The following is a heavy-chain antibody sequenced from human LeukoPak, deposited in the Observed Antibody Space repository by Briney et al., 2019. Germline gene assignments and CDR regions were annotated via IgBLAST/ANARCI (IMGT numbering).Heavy chain of an antibody. V-gene: IGHV1-46*01. Sequence: ASVKVSCKASGGTFSSYAISWVRQAPGQGLEWMGIINPSGGSTSYAQKFQGRVTMTRDTSTSTVYMELSSLRSEDTAVYYCARDVFGGTMVRGVQFYYYYMDVWGKGTTVTISS. J-gene: IGHJ6*03. CDR1: GGTFSSYA. CDR2: INPSGGST. D-gene: IGHD3-10*01. CDR3: ARDVFGGTMVRGVQFYYYYMDV.